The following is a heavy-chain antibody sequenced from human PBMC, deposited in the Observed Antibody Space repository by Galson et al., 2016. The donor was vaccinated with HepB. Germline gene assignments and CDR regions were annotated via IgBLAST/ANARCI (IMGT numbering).Heavy chain of an antibody. CDR1: GFTFSRIA. CDR2: ISYDGSYS. V-gene: IGHV3-30*04. Sequence: SLRLSCAASGFTFSRIAMHWVRQAPGKGLEWVALISYDGSYSSYADSVKGRFTISRDNSKETLYLQMNSLRAEDTAVYYCAKVPSMVRGFWGQGTMVTVSS. CDR3: AKVPSMVRGF. J-gene: IGHJ3*01. D-gene: IGHD3-10*01.